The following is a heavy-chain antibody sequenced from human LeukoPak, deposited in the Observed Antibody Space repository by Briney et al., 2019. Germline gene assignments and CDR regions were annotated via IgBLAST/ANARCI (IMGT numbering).Heavy chain of an antibody. Sequence: ASVNVSCKASGGTFRSYAKSWVRLAPGQAREWMGGIIPIFGTANYAQKSQGRVTITADESTSTAYMELSSLRSEDTAVYYCARPTRRDGYNPDAFDIWGQGTMVTVSS. V-gene: IGHV1-69*13. D-gene: IGHD5-24*01. CDR1: GGTFRSYA. CDR3: ARPTRRDGYNPDAFDI. J-gene: IGHJ3*02. CDR2: IIPIFGTA.